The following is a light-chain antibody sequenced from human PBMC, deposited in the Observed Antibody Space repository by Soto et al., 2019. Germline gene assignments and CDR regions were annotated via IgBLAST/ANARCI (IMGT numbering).Light chain of an antibody. Sequence: QSALTQPASVSGSPGQSITISCTGTISDIGGYNFISWYQHHPGKAPKLVIYDVNNRPSGISYRFSGSKSGNTASLTISGLQAEDEADYYCASYTRTTTPVFGGGTKVTVL. J-gene: IGLJ2*01. CDR3: ASYTRTTTPV. V-gene: IGLV2-14*01. CDR2: DVN. CDR1: ISDIGGYNF.